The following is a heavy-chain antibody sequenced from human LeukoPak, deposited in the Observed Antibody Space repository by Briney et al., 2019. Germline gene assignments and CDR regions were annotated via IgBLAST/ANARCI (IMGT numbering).Heavy chain of an antibody. CDR1: GFTFSSYS. V-gene: IGHV3-21*01. J-gene: IGHJ4*02. D-gene: IGHD4-11*01. Sequence: GGSLRLSCAASGFTFSSYSMNWVRQAPGKGLEWVSSISSSSSYIYYADSVKGRFTISRDNAKSSLYLQMNSLRAEDTAVYYCAREHITTVTPSGFDYWGQGTLVTVSS. CDR3: AREHITTVTPSGFDY. CDR2: ISSSSSYI.